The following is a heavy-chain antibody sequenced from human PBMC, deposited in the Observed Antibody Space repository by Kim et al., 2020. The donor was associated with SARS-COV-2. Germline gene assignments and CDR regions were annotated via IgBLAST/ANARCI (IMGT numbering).Heavy chain of an antibody. V-gene: IGHV3-9*01. CDR3: AKDIFANYYDSSGYNDY. J-gene: IGHJ4*02. CDR1: GFTFDDYA. CDR2: ISWNSGSI. D-gene: IGHD3-22*01. Sequence: GGSLRLSCAASGFTFDDYAMHWVRQAPGKGLEWVSGISWNSGSIGYADSVKGRFTISRDNAKNSLYLQMNSLRAEDTALYYCAKDIFANYYDSSGYNDYWGQGTLVTVSS.